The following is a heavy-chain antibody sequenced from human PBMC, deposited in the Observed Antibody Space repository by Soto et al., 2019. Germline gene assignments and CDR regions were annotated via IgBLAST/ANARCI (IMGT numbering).Heavy chain of an antibody. V-gene: IGHV3-23*01. J-gene: IGHJ4*02. D-gene: IGHD3-16*01. CDR2: ISDSGSKT. CDR1: GFAFPTYA. Sequence: EVQLLESGGGLAQPGESLGLSCAASGFAFPTYAMIWVRQIPGKGLEWVASISDSGSKTYYADSVEGRVTIYRDNSMNTVSLQMNNLRVDDSAVYYCVKKKGARDADLQYFFDSWGQGTLVTVSS. CDR3: VKKKGARDADLQYFFDS.